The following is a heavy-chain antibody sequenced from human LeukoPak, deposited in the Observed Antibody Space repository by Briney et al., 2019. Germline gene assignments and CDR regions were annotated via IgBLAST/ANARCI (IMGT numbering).Heavy chain of an antibody. CDR1: GYSISSGYY. J-gene: IGHJ2*01. Sequence: SETLSLTCTVSGYSISSGYYWGWIRQPPGKGLEWIGSIYHSGSTYYNPPLKSRVTISVDTSKNQFSLKLSSVTAADTAVYYCARVLGAVRGPLGYFDLWGRGTLVTVSS. CDR3: ARVLGAVRGPLGYFDL. CDR2: IYHSGST. V-gene: IGHV4-38-2*02. D-gene: IGHD3-10*01.